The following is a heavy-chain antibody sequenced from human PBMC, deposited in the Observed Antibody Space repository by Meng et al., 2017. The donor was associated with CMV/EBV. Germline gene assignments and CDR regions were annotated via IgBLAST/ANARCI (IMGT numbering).Heavy chain of an antibody. D-gene: IGHD2-21*01. CDR3: ARALCGGDCYSYYYYYGMDV. CDR1: GFTFSDYY. V-gene: IGHV3-11*04. CDR2: ISSSGSTI. Sequence: GESLKISCAASGFTFSDYYMSWIRQAPGKGLEWVSYISSSGSTIYYADPVKGRFTISRDNAKNSLYLQMNSLRAEDTAVYYCARALCGGDCYSYYYYYGMDVWGQGTTVTVSS. J-gene: IGHJ6*02.